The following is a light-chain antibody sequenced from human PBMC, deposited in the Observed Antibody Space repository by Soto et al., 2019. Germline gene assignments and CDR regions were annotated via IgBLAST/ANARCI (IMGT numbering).Light chain of an antibody. CDR3: QAWDSSTAV. V-gene: IGLV3-1*01. J-gene: IGLJ2*01. Sequence: SYELTQPPSVSVSPGQTASITCSGDKLGDKYACWYQQKPGHSPVLVIYQDSKRPSGIPERFSGSNSGNTATLTISGTQAMDEADYYCQAWDSSTAVFGGGTTLTVL. CDR2: QDS. CDR1: KLGDKY.